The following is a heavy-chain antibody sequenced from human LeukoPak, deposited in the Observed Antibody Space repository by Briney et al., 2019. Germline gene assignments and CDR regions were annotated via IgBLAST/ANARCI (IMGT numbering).Heavy chain of an antibody. V-gene: IGHV1-69*13. CDR3: ARDLAPAAGTWNGYYYYGMDV. Sequence: SVKVSCKAPGGTFSSYAISWVRQAPGQGLVWMGGIIPIFGTANYAQKFQGRVTITADESTSTAYMELSSLRSEDTAVYYCARDLAPAAGTWNGYYYYGMDVWGQGTTVTVSS. J-gene: IGHJ6*02. CDR2: IIPIFGTA. D-gene: IGHD6-13*01. CDR1: GGTFSSYA.